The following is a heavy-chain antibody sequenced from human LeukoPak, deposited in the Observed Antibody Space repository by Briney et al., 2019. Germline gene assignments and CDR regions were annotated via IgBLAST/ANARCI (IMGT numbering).Heavy chain of an antibody. V-gene: IGHV3-7*01. CDR1: GFAFSDYY. D-gene: IGHD3-10*01. Sequence: GGSLRLSCAASGFAFSDYYMSWIRQAPGKGLEWVANIKGDGNEKNYVDSVKGRFSISRDNARNSLYLQMDSLRAEDTAVYYCAKEGAYPIITYDSWGQGALVTVSS. CDR2: IKGDGNEK. J-gene: IGHJ5*01. CDR3: AKEGAYPIITYDS.